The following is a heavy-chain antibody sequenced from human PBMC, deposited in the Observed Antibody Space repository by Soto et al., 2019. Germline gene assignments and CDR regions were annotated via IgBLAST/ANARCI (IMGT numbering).Heavy chain of an antibody. CDR3: TKRGYSGSSPPQFG. CDR2: IRSSGDYT. V-gene: IGHV3-23*01. D-gene: IGHD1-26*01. CDR1: GFTFSNYA. Sequence: EVQLLDSGGGLVQPGGSLRLSCTASGFTFSNYAMSWVRQAPGKGLEWVSSIRSSGDYTYYADSVKGRFTISRDNSKNTLFLQMNSLRAEDTAVYYCTKRGYSGSSPPQFGWGQGTLVTVSS. J-gene: IGHJ4*02.